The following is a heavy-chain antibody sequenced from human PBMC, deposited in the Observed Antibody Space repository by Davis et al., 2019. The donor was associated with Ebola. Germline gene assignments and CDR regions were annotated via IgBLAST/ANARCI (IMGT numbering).Heavy chain of an antibody. CDR1: GFTFSNYA. V-gene: IGHV3-23*01. Sequence: GESLKISCAASGFTFSNYAMSWVRQAPGKGLEWVSTISGSGGSTYYADSVKGRFTISRDNSKNTLDLQMNSLRADDTGVYYCARSHSDWLLPFDYWGQGTLATVSS. CDR3: ARSHSDWLLPFDY. J-gene: IGHJ4*02. CDR2: ISGSGGST. D-gene: IGHD3-9*01.